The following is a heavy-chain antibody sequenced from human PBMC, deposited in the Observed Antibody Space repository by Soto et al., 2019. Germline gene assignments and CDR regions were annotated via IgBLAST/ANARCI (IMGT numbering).Heavy chain of an antibody. J-gene: IGHJ4*02. D-gene: IGHD6-13*01. CDR1: GFTFDDSG. CDR3: ARRGPGTYFDY. V-gene: IGHV3-23*01. Sequence: GGSLRLSCAASGFTFDDSGMSWVRQAPGKGLEYVSAISSNGGSTYYADSVKGRFTISRDNSKNTLYLQMNSLRAEDTAVYYCARRGPGTYFDYWGQGTLVTVSS. CDR2: ISSNGGST.